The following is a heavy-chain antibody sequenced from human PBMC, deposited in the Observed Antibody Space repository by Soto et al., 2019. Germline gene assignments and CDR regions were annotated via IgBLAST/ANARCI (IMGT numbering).Heavy chain of an antibody. J-gene: IGHJ3*02. CDR3: ASNYDFWSGYYKFDAFDI. D-gene: IGHD3-3*01. CDR1: GFTVSSNY. Sequence: PGGSLILSCAASGFTVSSNYMSWVRQAPGKGLEWVSVIYSGGSTYYADSVKGRFTISRDNSKNTLYLQMNSLRAEDTAVYYCASNYDFWSGYYKFDAFDIWGQGTMVTVSS. CDR2: IYSGGST. V-gene: IGHV3-66*01.